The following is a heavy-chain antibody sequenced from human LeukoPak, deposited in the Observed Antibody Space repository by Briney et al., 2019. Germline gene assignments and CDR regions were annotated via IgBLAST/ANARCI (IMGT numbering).Heavy chain of an antibody. CDR1: GFTFNRYG. Sequence: PGRSLRLSCAASGFTFNRYGMHWVRQAPGKGLEWVAVISFDGKVSYYADSVKGRFTISRDNSKNTLYLQMNSLRAEDTAVYYCAREGDDFWSGYSFDYWGQGTLVTVSS. D-gene: IGHD3-3*01. V-gene: IGHV3-30*03. CDR2: ISFDGKVS. J-gene: IGHJ4*02. CDR3: AREGDDFWSGYSFDY.